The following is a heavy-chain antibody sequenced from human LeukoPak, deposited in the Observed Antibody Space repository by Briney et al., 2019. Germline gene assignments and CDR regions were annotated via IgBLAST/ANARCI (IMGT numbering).Heavy chain of an antibody. D-gene: IGHD6-13*01. CDR3: ARDQSAAGIKSFDY. J-gene: IGHJ4*02. CDR2: INPNSGGT. CDR1: GYTFTGYY. Sequence: ASVKVSCKASGYTFTGYYMHWVRQAPGQGLEWMGWINPNSGGTNYAQKFQGRVTITADESTSTAYMELSSLRSEDTAVYYCARDQSAAGIKSFDYWGQGTLVTVSS. V-gene: IGHV1-2*02.